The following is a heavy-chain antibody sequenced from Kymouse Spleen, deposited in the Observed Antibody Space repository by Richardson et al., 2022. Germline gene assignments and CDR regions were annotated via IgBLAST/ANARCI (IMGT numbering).Heavy chain of an antibody. D-gene: IGHD3-10*01. CDR2: ISYDGSNK. CDR1: GFTFSSYG. CDR3: AKDGGYYGSGSYFDY. V-gene: IGHV3-30*18. J-gene: IGHJ4*02. Sequence: QVQLVESGGGVVQPGRSLRLSCAASGFTFSSYGMHWVRQAPGKGLEWVAVISYDGSNKYYADSVKGRFTISRDNSKNTLYLQMNSLRAEDTAVYYCAKDGGYYGSGSYFDYWGQGTLVTVSS.